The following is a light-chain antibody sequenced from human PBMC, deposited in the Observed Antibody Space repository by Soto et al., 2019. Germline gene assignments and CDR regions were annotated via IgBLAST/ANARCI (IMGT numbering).Light chain of an antibody. J-gene: IGKJ4*01. CDR3: QQHYNTPLA. V-gene: IGKV4-1*01. CDR2: WAS. CDR1: QNLLYSPNNKNY. Sequence: DFVMTQSPDSLAVSLGERATINCKSSQNLLYSPNNKNYLSWFQQKPGQPPKLLIYWASTRESGVPDRSSGSGSGTDFTLPISSLQAEDVAVYYCQQHYNTPLAFGGGTKVEVK.